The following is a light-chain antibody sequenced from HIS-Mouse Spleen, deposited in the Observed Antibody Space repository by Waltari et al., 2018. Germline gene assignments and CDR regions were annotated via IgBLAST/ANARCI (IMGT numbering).Light chain of an antibody. Sequence: SYELTQPPSVSVSPGQTARITCSGDALPKKYAYWYQQKSGQAPVLVIYEDSKRPSGMPGRFSGSSEGTMASLTISGAQVEDEADYYWYSTDSSGNHRVFGGGTKLTVL. CDR2: EDS. CDR3: YSTDSSGNHRV. J-gene: IGLJ2*01. CDR1: ALPKKY. V-gene: IGLV3-10*01.